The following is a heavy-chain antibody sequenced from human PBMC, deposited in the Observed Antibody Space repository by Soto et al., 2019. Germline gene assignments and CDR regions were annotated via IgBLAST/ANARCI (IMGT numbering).Heavy chain of an antibody. Sequence: GWSLRLSCASSGFTFISYAMSWGRQAPGEGLEWVSAISGSGGSTYYADSVKGRFTISRDNSKNTLYLQMNSLRAEDTAVYYCAKSNLVTDYGDYEAPFYYFDYWGQGTLVTVSS. CDR3: AKSNLVTDYGDYEAPFYYFDY. J-gene: IGHJ4*02. CDR2: ISGSGGST. V-gene: IGHV3-23*01. CDR1: GFTFISYA. D-gene: IGHD4-17*01.